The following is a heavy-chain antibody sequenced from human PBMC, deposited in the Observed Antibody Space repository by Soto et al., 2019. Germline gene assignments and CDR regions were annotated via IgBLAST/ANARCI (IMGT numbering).Heavy chain of an antibody. V-gene: IGHV4-30-4*01. CDR2: IYYSGST. J-gene: IGHJ5*02. CDR3: ARAFEAILNWFDP. Sequence: SETLSLTCTVSGGSISSGDYYWSWIRQPPGKGLEWIGYIYYSGSTYYNPSLKSRVTISVDTSKNQLSLKLSSVTAADTAVYYCARAFEAILNWFDPWGQGTLVTVSS. CDR1: GGSISSGDYY. D-gene: IGHD1-26*01.